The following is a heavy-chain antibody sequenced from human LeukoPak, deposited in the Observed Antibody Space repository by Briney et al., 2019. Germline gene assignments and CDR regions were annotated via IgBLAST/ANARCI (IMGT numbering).Heavy chain of an antibody. J-gene: IGHJ4*02. CDR3: XXXXXXXLQDSPPGY. D-gene: IGHD5-24*01. CDR2: ISYDGSNK. Sequence: GGSLRLSCAASGFTFSSYAMSWVRQAPGKGLEWVAVISYDGSNKYYADSVKGRFTISRDNSKNTLYLQMNSLRAEDTAVYYXXXXXXXXLQDSPPGYWGQGTLVTVSS. V-gene: IGHV3-30-3*01. CDR1: GFTFSSYA.